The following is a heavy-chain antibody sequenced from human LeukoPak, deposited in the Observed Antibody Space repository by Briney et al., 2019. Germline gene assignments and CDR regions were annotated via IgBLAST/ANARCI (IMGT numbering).Heavy chain of an antibody. D-gene: IGHD4-17*01. J-gene: IGHJ4*02. V-gene: IGHV3-7*01. CDR3: APHPLAPGYGDLDH. CDR2: KQQDGSTK. CDR1: GFTFSNSW. Sequence: GGSLRLSFAASGFTFSNSWMRWGRRAAGKGGEGVGNKQQDGSTKYYVDPVKGRFTTARDNPKKTLYLQMNSLRDEDTAVYYSAPHPLAPGYGDLDHWGQGTLVTVSS.